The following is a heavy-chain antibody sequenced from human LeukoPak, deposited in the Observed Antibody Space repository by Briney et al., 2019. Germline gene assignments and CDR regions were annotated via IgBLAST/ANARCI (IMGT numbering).Heavy chain of an antibody. CDR3: ARGSHSSSWYYFDY. J-gene: IGHJ4*02. CDR2: LSDSGINT. V-gene: IGHV3-23*01. CDR1: GFTFRNYA. Sequence: GGSLRLSCAVSGFTFRNYAMSWVRQAPGKGLEWVSTLSDSGINTFYADSVKGRFTISRDISKNTLYLQMNSLRAEDTAVYYCARGSHSSSWYYFDYWGQGTLVTVSS. D-gene: IGHD6-13*01.